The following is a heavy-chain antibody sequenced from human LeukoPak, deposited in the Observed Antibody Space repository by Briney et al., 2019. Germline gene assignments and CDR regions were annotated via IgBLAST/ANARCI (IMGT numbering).Heavy chain of an antibody. V-gene: IGHV3-21*01. CDR3: ARVGPTTGDY. D-gene: IGHD4-17*01. Sequence: PGGSLRLSCAASGFTFSDYSMIWVRQAPGKGLEWVSSISSSSSYIYYADSVKGRFTISRDNAKNSLYLQMNSLRAEDTAVYYCARVGPTTGDYWGQGTLVTVSS. CDR1: GFTFSDYS. J-gene: IGHJ4*02. CDR2: ISSSSSYI.